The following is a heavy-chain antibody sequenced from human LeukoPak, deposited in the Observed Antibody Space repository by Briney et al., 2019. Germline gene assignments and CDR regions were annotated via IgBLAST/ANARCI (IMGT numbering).Heavy chain of an antibody. CDR1: GYTLTELS. D-gene: IGHD6-13*01. CDR2: FDPEDGET. CDR3: ATGLGQQLVSVGWFDP. V-gene: IGHV1-24*01. Sequence: ASVKVSCKVSGYTLTELSMHWVRQAPGKGLEWMGGFDPEDGETIYAQKFQGRVTMTEDTSTDTAYMELSSLRSEDTAVYYCATGLGQQLVSVGWFDPWGQGTLVTVSS. J-gene: IGHJ5*02.